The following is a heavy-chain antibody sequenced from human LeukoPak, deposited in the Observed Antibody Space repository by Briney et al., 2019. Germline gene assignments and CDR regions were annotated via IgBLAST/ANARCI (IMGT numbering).Heavy chain of an antibody. CDR3: AREKITMVGRTYYYYMDV. CDR1: GFTFSSYS. D-gene: IGHD3-10*02. V-gene: IGHV3-21*01. CDR2: ISSSSSYI. Sequence: PGGSLRLSCAASGFTFSSYSMNWVRQAPGKGLEWVSSISSSSSYIYYADSVKGRFTISRDNAKTSLYLQMNSLRAEDTAVYYCAREKITMVGRTYYYYMDVWGKGTTVTISS. J-gene: IGHJ6*03.